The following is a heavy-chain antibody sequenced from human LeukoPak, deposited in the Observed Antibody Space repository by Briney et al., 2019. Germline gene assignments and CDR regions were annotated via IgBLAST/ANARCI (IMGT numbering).Heavy chain of an antibody. J-gene: IGHJ6*02. D-gene: IGHD6-6*01. V-gene: IGHV3-23*01. CDR2: ISISGSKT. Sequence: GGSLRLSCAASEFDFSSHAMTWVRQAPGKGLEWVSAISISGSKTYYADSVKGRFTISRDNAKNTLYLQMNSLRAEDTAVYYCARVLSSSSEIDYYYYGMDVWGQGTTVTVSS. CDR3: ARVLSSSSEIDYYYYGMDV. CDR1: EFDFSSHA.